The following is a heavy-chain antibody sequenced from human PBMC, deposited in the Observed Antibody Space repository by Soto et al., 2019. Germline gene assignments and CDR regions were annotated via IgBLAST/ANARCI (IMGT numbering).Heavy chain of an antibody. Sequence: GGSMRLSCAASGFTFSSYTMSWVRQAQGKGLERVSAISGSVGSTYYADSVKGRFTISRDNSKNTLYLQMNSLRDEDTAVYYCAKDSTRAYYYGSGSYYKSLYFDYWGQGTLVTVSS. V-gene: IGHV3-23*01. J-gene: IGHJ4*02. CDR3: AKDSTRAYYYGSGSYYKSLYFDY. CDR1: GFTFSSYT. D-gene: IGHD3-10*01. CDR2: ISGSVGST.